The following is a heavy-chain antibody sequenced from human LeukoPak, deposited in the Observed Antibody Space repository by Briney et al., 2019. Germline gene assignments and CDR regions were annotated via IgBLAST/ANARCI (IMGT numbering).Heavy chain of an antibody. CDR2: SSGNGGST. J-gene: IGHJ4*02. Sequence: GGSLRLSCGASGFTFSNYAMSWVRQAPGKGLEWVSTSSGNGGSTYYGDSVKGRFTISRDNVKNTLHLQMSSLRAEDTAVYYCARDSNWNNGGFDYWGQGTLVTVSA. CDR1: GFTFSNYA. D-gene: IGHD1/OR15-1a*01. V-gene: IGHV3-23*01. CDR3: ARDSNWNNGGFDY.